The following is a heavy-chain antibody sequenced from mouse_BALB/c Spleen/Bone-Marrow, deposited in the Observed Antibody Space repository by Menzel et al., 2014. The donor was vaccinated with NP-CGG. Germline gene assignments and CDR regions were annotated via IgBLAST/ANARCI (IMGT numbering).Heavy chain of an antibody. V-gene: IGHV5-9-1*01. CDR1: GFTFSNYV. CDR3: ARRGEISLLRPRYSAV. J-gene: IGHJ1*01. Sequence: EVMLVESGGGLVKPGGSLKLSCAASGFTFSNYVMSWIRQTPEKRLEWVATISSGGTYTFYPDSVKGRFTISRDNAKNTLYLQMSSLRSEDTAMYYCARRGEISLLRPRYSAVWGAGTTVTVSS. D-gene: IGHD1-2*01. CDR2: ISSGGTYT.